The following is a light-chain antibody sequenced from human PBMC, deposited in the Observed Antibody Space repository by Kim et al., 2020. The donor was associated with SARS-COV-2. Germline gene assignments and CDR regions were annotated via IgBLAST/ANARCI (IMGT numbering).Light chain of an antibody. J-gene: IGLJ2*01. V-gene: IGLV3-19*01. CDR1: SLRNYY. CDR3: NSRDSSGNGLDVV. CDR2: GKN. Sequence: SSALTQDPAVSVALGQTVRITCQGDSLRNYYASWYQQKPGQATVLVIYGKNNRPSGIPDRFSGSSSGNTASLTITGAQAEDEADYYCNSRDSSGNGLDVVFGGGTKLTVL.